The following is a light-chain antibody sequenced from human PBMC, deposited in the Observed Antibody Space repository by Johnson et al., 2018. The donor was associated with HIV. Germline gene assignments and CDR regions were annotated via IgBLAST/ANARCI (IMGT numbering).Light chain of an antibody. CDR2: DNN. J-gene: IGLJ1*01. CDR3: GTWDSSLRGV. CDR1: NSNIGNNY. Sequence: SVSAAPGQKVTISCSGSNSNIGNNYVSWYQQLPGTAPKLLIYDNNKRPSGIPDRFSGSKSGTSATLGITGLQTGDEADYYCGTWDSSLRGVFGTGTKVTVL. V-gene: IGLV1-51*01.